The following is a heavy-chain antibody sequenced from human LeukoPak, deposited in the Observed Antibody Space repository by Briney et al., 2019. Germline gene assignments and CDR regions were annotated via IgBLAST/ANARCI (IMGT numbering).Heavy chain of an antibody. CDR3: ARPPPTENFDWLLYFDY. J-gene: IGHJ4*02. CDR2: IKQDGSEK. V-gene: IGHV3-7*01. CDR1: GGSISSSSFY. Sequence: ETLSLTCTVSGGSISSSSFYWGWIRQPPGKGLEWVANIKQDGSEKYYVDSVKGRFTISRDNAKNSLYLQMNSLRAEDTAVYYCARPPPTENFDWLLYFDYWGQGTLVTVSS. D-gene: IGHD3-9*01.